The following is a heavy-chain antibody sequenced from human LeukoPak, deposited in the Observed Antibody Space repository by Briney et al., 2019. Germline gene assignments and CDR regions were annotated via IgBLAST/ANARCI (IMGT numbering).Heavy chain of an antibody. V-gene: IGHV4-59*01. D-gene: IGHD3-3*01. CDR1: GGSISSYY. J-gene: IGHJ6*03. CDR3: ARETFHDFWSGYYMDV. CDR2: IHYTGST. Sequence: SETLSLTCTVSGGSISSYYWSWIRQSPGKGLECIGYIHYTGSTNYNPSLKSRVTISVETSKNQFSLKLKSVTAADTAVYYCARETFHDFWSGYYMDVWGKGTTVTVSS.